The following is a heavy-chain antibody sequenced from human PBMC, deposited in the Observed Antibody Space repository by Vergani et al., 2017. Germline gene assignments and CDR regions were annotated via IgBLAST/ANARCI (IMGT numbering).Heavy chain of an antibody. CDR2: IYSCGST. J-gene: IGHJ6*02. Sequence: EVQLVESGGGLIQPGGSLRLSCAASGFTVSSNYMSWVRQAPGKGLEWVSVIYSCGSTYYADSVKGRFTISRDNSKNTLYLQMNSLRAEDTAVYYCARALRDNYYYYYYGMDVWGQGTTVTVSS. V-gene: IGHV3-66*03. CDR3: ARALRDNYYYYYYGMDV. D-gene: IGHD1-1*01. CDR1: GFTVSSNY.